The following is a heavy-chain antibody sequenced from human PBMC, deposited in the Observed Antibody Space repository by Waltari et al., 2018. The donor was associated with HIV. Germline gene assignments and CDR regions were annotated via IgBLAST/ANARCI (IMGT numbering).Heavy chain of an antibody. CDR3: ARDFYGSVGY. CDR1: GFPLSSYW. V-gene: IGHV3-74*01. J-gene: IGHJ4*02. Sequence: EVQMVASGGGVVQPGGALRLCCAGSGFPLSSYWMHWVRQAPGKGLVWVSRIKSDGSSISYGDAVKGRFTISRDNAKNTLYLQMNSLRAEDTAVYYCARDFYGSVGYWGQGTLVTVSS. CDR2: IKSDGSSI. D-gene: IGHD3-10*01.